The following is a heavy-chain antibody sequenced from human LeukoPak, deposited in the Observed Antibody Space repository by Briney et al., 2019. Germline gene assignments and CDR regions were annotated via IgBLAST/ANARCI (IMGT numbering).Heavy chain of an antibody. V-gene: IGHV1-3*01. Sequence: ASVKVSCKASGYTFAKYAIHWVRQVPGQRLEWMGWINAGNGNTRYSQKFQGGVTITRDTSASTAYMELSSLRSEDTAVYYCARSILVVPVASHYNYGVDVWGQGTTVTVSS. J-gene: IGHJ6*02. CDR2: INAGNGNT. CDR3: ARSILVVPVASHYNYGVDV. D-gene: IGHD2-2*01. CDR1: GYTFAKYA.